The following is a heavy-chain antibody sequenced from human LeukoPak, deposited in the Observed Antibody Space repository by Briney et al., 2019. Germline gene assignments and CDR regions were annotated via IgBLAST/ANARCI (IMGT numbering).Heavy chain of an antibody. D-gene: IGHD2-2*01. CDR1: GFTFSSYW. Sequence: GGSLRLSCAASGFTFSSYWMSWVRQAPGKGLEWVANIKQDGSEKYYVDSVKGRFTIPRDNAKNSLYLQMNSLRAEDTAVYYCAREWAVPAASGLDVWGKGTTVTVSS. J-gene: IGHJ6*04. V-gene: IGHV3-7*01. CDR2: IKQDGSEK. CDR3: AREWAVPAASGLDV.